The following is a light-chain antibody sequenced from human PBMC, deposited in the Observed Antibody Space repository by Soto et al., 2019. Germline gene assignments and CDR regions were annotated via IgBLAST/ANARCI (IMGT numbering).Light chain of an antibody. CDR1: GSDIGAYNY. Sequence: QSVLTQPASVSGSPGQSITISCTGSGSDIGAYNYVSWYQQHPGKAPKLLIHGVTRRPSGVSSRFSASKSAYTASLTISGLPAEDEANYYCSSFTTSYFYVFGPGTKVTVL. CDR3: SSFTTSYFYV. CDR2: GVT. J-gene: IGLJ1*01. V-gene: IGLV2-14*01.